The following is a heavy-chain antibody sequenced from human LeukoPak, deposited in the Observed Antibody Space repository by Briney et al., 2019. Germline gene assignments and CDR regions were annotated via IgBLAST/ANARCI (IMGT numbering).Heavy chain of an antibody. D-gene: IGHD3-10*01. V-gene: IGHV3-33*06. CDR3: AKDYYGSGSYFDY. CDR2: IWYDGSNK. CDR1: GFTFSSYG. Sequence: GGSLRLSCAASGFTFSSYGMPWVRQAPGKGLEWVAVIWYDGSNKYYADSVKGRFTISRDNSKNTLYLQMNSLRAEDMAVYYCAKDYYGSGSYFDYWGQGTLVTVSS. J-gene: IGHJ4*02.